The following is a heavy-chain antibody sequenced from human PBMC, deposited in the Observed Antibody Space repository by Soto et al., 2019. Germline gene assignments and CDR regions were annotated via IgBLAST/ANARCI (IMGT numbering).Heavy chain of an antibody. Sequence: EVQLVETGGGLIQPGGSLRLSCAASGFTVSSNYMSWVRQAPGKGLEWVSVIYSGGSTYYADSVKGRFTISRDNSKNTLYLQMNSLRAEDTAVYYCARYYSSSYGVDYWGQGTLVTVSS. CDR1: GFTVSSNY. J-gene: IGHJ4*02. V-gene: IGHV3-53*02. CDR2: IYSGGST. CDR3: ARYYSSSYGVDY. D-gene: IGHD6-6*01.